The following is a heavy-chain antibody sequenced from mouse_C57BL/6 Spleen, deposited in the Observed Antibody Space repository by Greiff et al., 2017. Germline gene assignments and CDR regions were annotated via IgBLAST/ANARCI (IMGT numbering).Heavy chain of an antibody. J-gene: IGHJ2*01. D-gene: IGHD1-1*01. CDR1: GYTFTSYW. CDR2: IDPSDSYT. Sequence: VQLQQPGAELVMPGASVKLSCKASGYTFTSYWMHWVKQRPGQGLEWIGEIDPSDSYTNYNQKFKGKSTLTVDKSSSTAYMQLSSLTSEDSAVYYCARSRGSSYVGVDYWGQGTTLTVSS. CDR3: ARSRGSSYVGVDY. V-gene: IGHV1-69*01.